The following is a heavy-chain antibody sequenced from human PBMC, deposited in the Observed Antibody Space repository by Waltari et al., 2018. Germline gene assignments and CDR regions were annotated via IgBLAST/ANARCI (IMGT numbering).Heavy chain of an antibody. CDR3: ARGRGFDP. CDR2: IKHSGST. CDR1: GGSFSGYY. J-gene: IGHJ5*02. V-gene: IGHV4-34*01. Sequence: QVQLQQWGGGLFRPSETLSLICDVYGGSFSGYYWSWNRQPPGKGLEWIGEIKHSGSTNYNPSLKSRVTISVDTSKKQFSLKLTSVTAADTAIYYCARGRGFDPWGQGTLVTVSS.